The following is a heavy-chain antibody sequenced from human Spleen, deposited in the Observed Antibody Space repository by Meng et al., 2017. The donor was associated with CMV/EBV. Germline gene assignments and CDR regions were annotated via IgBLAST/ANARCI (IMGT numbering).Heavy chain of an antibody. V-gene: IGHV1-18*01. J-gene: IGHJ4*02. D-gene: IGHD3-10*01. CDR1: GYRFSDYG. Sequence: ASVKVSCKASGYRFSDYGISWVRQAPGQRPEWLGWISAYSGDTKYAERFQGRVSVTTDTSTSTAYMELRSLISDDTAVYYCARDHVVRGVYSAYWGQGTPVTVSP. CDR2: ISAYSGDT. CDR3: ARDHVVRGVYSAY.